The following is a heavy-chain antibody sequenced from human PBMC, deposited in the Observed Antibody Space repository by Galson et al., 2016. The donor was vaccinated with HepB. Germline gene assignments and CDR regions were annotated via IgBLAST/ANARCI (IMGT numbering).Heavy chain of an antibody. J-gene: IGHJ6*03. CDR3: AKFPQGYSWYMDV. D-gene: IGHD2-21*01. Sequence: SLRLSCAASGFIFSTCAMSWVRQGPGKGLEWVSTVSDSGGYTYYADSVKGRFTISRDNSKSTMYLQMNSLRAEDTAVYYCAKFPQGYSWYMDVWGKGTTVTVSS. V-gene: IGHV3-23*01. CDR2: VSDSGGYT. CDR1: GFIFSTCA.